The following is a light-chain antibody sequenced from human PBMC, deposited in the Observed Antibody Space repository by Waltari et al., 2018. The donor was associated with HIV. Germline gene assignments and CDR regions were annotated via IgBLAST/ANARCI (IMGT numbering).Light chain of an antibody. CDR1: QTISSW. J-gene: IGKJ1*01. V-gene: IGKV1-5*03. CDR3: QQYYSYWT. Sequence: DIQMTQTPSIMSASVGDGVTITCLASQTISSWLAWYQQKPGKAPKVLIYEASTLESGVPSRFSGSGSGTEFTLSISSLQPDDFATYYCQQYYSYWTFGQGTRVEIK. CDR2: EAS.